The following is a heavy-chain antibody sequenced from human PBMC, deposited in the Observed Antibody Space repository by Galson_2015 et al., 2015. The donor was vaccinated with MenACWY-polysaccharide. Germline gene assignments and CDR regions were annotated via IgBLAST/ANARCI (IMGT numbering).Heavy chain of an antibody. CDR1: GFAVSANY. V-gene: IGHV3-66*02. J-gene: IGHJ4*02. D-gene: IGHD6-13*01. CDR3: ETRQQLDNFDF. Sequence: SLRLSCAASGFAVSANYMSWVRQAPGKGLEWVSTVYSAGRTFYADSVKGRFTISRDISKNTLFLQMNSLRPEDTAVYYCETRQQLDNFDFWGQGTLFTVSS. CDR2: VYSAGRT.